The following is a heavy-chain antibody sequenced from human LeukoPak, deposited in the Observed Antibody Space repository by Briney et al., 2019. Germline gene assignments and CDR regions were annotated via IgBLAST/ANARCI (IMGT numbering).Heavy chain of an antibody. CDR1: GGSISSSSYY. D-gene: IGHD1-7*01. Sequence: KSSETLSITCSVSGGSISSSSYYWGWIRQPPGKGLEWIGTMYYSGITYYNPSLKSRVTTSVDTSKNQFTLKVSSVTAADTAVYYCARSNWDSNVGIDYWGQGILVIVSS. V-gene: IGHV4-39*01. CDR3: ARSNWDSNVGIDY. CDR2: MYYSGIT. J-gene: IGHJ4*02.